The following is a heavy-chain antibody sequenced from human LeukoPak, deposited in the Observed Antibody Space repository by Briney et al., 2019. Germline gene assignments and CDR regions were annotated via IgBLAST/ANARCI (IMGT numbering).Heavy chain of an antibody. V-gene: IGHV3-53*01. CDR3: ARDGWELLGIEY. CDR2: IYSGGST. CDR1: GFTVSNNY. J-gene: IGHJ4*02. D-gene: IGHD2-15*01. Sequence: GGSLRLSCAASGFTVSNNYMSWVSQAPGKGLEWVSVIYSGGSTYYADSVKGRFTISRDSSRNTLFLQMNSLRAEDTAVYYCARDGWELLGIEYWGQGSLVTVSS.